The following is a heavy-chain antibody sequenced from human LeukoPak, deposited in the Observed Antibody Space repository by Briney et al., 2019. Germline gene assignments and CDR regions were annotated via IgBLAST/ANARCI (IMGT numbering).Heavy chain of an antibody. V-gene: IGHV3-23*01. D-gene: IGHD6-6*01. Sequence: GGSLRLSCAASGFTFSSYAMSWVRQAPGKGLAWVSAISGSGDSTYYADSVKGRFTISRDNSKNTLYLQMNSLRAEDTAVYYCAKDSDGRAARPPDFDYWGQGTLVTVSS. CDR2: ISGSGDST. CDR3: AKDSDGRAARPPDFDY. J-gene: IGHJ4*02. CDR1: GFTFSSYA.